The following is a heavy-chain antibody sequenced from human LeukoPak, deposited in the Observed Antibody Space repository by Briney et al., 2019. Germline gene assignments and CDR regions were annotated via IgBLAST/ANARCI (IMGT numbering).Heavy chain of an antibody. Sequence: PGGSLRLSCAASGFTFSSYAMHWVRQAPGKGLEWVAVISYDGSNKYYADSVKGRFTISRDNSKNTLYLQMNSLRAEDTAVYYCARAQYSSSWYGRDYYYYYMDVWGKGTTVTVSS. J-gene: IGHJ6*03. CDR2: ISYDGSNK. V-gene: IGHV3-30*04. CDR1: GFTFSSYA. D-gene: IGHD6-13*01. CDR3: ARAQYSSSWYGRDYYYYYMDV.